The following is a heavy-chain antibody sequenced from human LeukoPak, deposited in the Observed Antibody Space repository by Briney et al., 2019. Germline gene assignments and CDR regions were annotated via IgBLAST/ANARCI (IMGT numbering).Heavy chain of an antibody. CDR3: ARGSPTPNSRYFDL. V-gene: IGHV3-74*01. CDR2: SNRDGSNA. Sequence: GGSLRLSCEASEFTLKDYWMQWVRQGPGKGLVWVSRSNRDGSNASSADSAKGRFTISRDNAKNTLYLQMNSLRAEDTAVYYCARGSPTPNSRYFDLWGRGTLVTVSS. J-gene: IGHJ2*01. D-gene: IGHD4-11*01. CDR1: EFTLKDYW.